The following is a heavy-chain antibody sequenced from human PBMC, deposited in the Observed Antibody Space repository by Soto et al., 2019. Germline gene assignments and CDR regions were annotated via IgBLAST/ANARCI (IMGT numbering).Heavy chain of an antibody. J-gene: IGHJ5*02. Sequence: SETLSLTCTVSGGSISSSSYYWGWIRQPPGKGREWIGSIYYSGSTYYNPSLKSRVTISVDTSKNQFSLKLSSVTAADTAVYYCASLHDHFLRYVDWLPNNWFDPWGQGTLVTVSS. D-gene: IGHD3-9*01. CDR3: ASLHDHFLRYVDWLPNNWFDP. CDR2: IYYSGST. V-gene: IGHV4-39*01. CDR1: GGSISSSSYY.